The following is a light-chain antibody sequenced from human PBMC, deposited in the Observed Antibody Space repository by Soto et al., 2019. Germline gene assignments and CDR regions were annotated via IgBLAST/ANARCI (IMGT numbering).Light chain of an antibody. V-gene: IGLV2-8*01. CDR2: EVS. Sequence: QSALTQPPSASGSPGXSXXXSCTGTSSDIGGYNYVSWYQQHPGKAPKLIIYEVSKRPSGVPDRFSGSKSGNTASLTVSGLQAEDEADYYCTSYAGSNNLVFAGGTKVTVL. J-gene: IGLJ3*02. CDR1: SSDIGGYNY. CDR3: TSYAGSNNLV.